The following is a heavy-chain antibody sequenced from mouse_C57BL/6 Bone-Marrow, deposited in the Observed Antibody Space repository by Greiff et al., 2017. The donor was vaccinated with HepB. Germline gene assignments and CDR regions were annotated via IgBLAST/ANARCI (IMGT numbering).Heavy chain of an antibody. CDR2: INPNYGTT. D-gene: IGHD1-1*01. J-gene: IGHJ1*03. CDR3: ARMNYYGGGWYFDV. Sequence: VQLQHSGPELVKPGASVQISCKASGYSFTDYNMNWVKQSNGKSLEWIGVINPNYGTTSYNQKFKGKATLTVDQSSSTAYMQLNSLTSEDSAVYYCARMNYYGGGWYFDVWGTGTTVTVSS. V-gene: IGHV1-39*01. CDR1: GYSFTDYN.